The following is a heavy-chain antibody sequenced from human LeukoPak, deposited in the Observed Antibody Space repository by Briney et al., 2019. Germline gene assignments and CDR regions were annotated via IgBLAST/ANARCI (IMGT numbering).Heavy chain of an antibody. CDR3: VRHNHMDV. Sequence: GASVKVSCKASGYTFTGYYMHWVRQAPGQGLEWMAIINLSGGSTDYTQKFQGRVTVTRDTSTSTVYMELSSLRSEDTAVYYCVRHNHMDVWGQGTTVTVSS. CDR1: GYTFTGYY. V-gene: IGHV1-46*01. J-gene: IGHJ6*02. CDR2: INLSGGST.